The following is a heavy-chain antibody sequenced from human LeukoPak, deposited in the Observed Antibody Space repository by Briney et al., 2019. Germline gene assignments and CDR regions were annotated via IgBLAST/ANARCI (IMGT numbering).Heavy chain of an antibody. CDR1: GFTFSSYT. CDR3: AREKIAVTDYDY. CDR2: ISSSSGHM. V-gene: IGHV3-21*01. D-gene: IGHD6-19*01. J-gene: IGHJ4*02. Sequence: GGSLRLSCAASGFTFSSYTMNWVRQAPRQELEWVSSISSSSGHMYYADSVKGRFTISRDNAKNSLYLQMNSLRAEDTALYYCAREKIAVTDYDYWGQGTLVTVSS.